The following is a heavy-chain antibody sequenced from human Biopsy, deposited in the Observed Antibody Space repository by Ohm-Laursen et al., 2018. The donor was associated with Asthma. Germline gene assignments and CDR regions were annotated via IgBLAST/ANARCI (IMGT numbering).Heavy chain of an antibody. J-gene: IGHJ6*02. CDR1: GFTFSSYG. CDR2: ISYDGSNK. D-gene: IGHD3-3*01. Sequence: SLRLSCAASGFTFSSYGMYWVRQAPGKGLEWVAVISYDGSNKYYADSVKGRFTISRDNSKNTLYLQMNSLRAEDTAVYYCAKDTEGRYDFWSGLSYNYYGMDVWGQGTTITVSS. V-gene: IGHV3-30*18. CDR3: AKDTEGRYDFWSGLSYNYYGMDV.